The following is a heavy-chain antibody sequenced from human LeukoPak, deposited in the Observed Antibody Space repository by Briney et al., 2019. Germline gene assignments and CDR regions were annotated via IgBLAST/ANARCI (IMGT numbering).Heavy chain of an antibody. D-gene: IGHD2-15*01. CDR1: GFTFSSYD. CDR3: ARDFGYCSGGSCYSVGAFDI. J-gene: IGHJ3*02. V-gene: IGHV3-48*03. CDR2: ISSGGHTI. Sequence: PGGSLRLSCTASGFTFSSYDMNWVRQAPGKGLEWVSFISSGGHTIYYADSVKGRFTISRDNAKNSLFLQMNSLRAEDTAVYYCARDFGYCSGGSCYSVGAFDIWGQGTMVTVSS.